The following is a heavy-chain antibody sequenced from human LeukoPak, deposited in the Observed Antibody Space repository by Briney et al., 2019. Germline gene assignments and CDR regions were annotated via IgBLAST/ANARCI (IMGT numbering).Heavy chain of an antibody. CDR1: GFTFSSYS. J-gene: IGHJ3*02. V-gene: IGHV3-21*01. Sequence: PGGSLRLSCAASGFTFSSYSMNWVRQAPGKGLEWVSSISSSSSYIYYADSVKGRFTISRDNAKNSLYLQMNSLRAEDTAVYYCARAAGTTFGDAFDIWGQGTMVTVSS. CDR2: ISSSSSYI. CDR3: ARAAGTTFGDAFDI. D-gene: IGHD1-1*01.